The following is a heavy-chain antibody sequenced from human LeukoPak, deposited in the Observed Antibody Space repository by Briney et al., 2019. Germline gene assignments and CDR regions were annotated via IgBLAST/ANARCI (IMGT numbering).Heavy chain of an antibody. CDR3: ASGGYSYYFDY. J-gene: IGHJ4*02. Sequence: MPSETLSLTCTVSGGSISTYYWNWIRQPPGKGLEWIGYIYYSGSTNYNPSLKSRVTISVDTSKKQCSLKLSSVTAADTAVYYCASGGYSYYFDYWGQGTLVTVSS. V-gene: IGHV4-59*01. CDR2: IYYSGST. D-gene: IGHD2-15*01. CDR1: GGSISTYY.